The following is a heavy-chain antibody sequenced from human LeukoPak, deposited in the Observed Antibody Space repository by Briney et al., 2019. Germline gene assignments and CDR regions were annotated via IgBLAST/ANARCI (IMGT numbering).Heavy chain of an antibody. Sequence: PSETLSLTCAVSGVSISIGDYSWSWLRQPPGKGLEWIGYIYHTGTTYYNPSLKGRGTISLDRSKNQFSLKLTSVTAADTAVYYCAGDFGSGSYRFDYWGQGTLVTVSS. CDR1: GVSISIGDYS. J-gene: IGHJ4*02. V-gene: IGHV4-30-2*01. CDR2: IYHTGTT. D-gene: IGHD3-10*01. CDR3: AGDFGSGSYRFDY.